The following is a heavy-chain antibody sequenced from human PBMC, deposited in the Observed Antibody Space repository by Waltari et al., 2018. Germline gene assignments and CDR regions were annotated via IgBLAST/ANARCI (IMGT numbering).Heavy chain of an antibody. CDR2: VDPEDGET. CDR1: GYTLTEFS. J-gene: IGHJ4*02. Sequence: QVQLVQSGAEVKKPGASVKVSCKVSGYTLTEFSMHWVRQATGTGLEWMGGVDPEDGETIYAQKFQGRVTMTEDTSTDTAYMELSSLRSEDTAVYYCATGGTTYDSSGYYPYYFDYWGQGTLVTVSS. V-gene: IGHV1-24*01. CDR3: ATGGTTYDSSGYYPYYFDY. D-gene: IGHD3-22*01.